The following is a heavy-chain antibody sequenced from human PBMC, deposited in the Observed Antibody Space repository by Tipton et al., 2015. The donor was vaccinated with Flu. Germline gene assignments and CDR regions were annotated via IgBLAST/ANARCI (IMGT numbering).Heavy chain of an antibody. Sequence: SLRLSCAASGFTFRNYWMTWVRQAPGKGLEWVANIEQVGSEKYYVDSVKGRFTISRDNARNSLYLQMNSLRAEDTAVYFCARDGPPYSPTSGWFDPWGQGTLVTVSS. V-gene: IGHV3-7*01. CDR2: IEQVGSEK. D-gene: IGHD1-26*01. CDR1: GFTFRNYW. CDR3: ARDGPPYSPTSGWFDP. J-gene: IGHJ5*02.